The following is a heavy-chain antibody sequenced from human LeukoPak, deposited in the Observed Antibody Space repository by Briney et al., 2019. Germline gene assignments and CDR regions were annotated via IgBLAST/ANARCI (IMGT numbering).Heavy chain of an antibody. D-gene: IGHD6-13*01. CDR1: GYTFTGYH. CDR3: ARDRDLQQLGIDY. J-gene: IGHJ4*02. V-gene: IGHV1-2*02. Sequence: ASVKVSCKASGYTFTGYHMHWVRQAPGQGLEWMGWINPNSGGTNYAQKFQGRVTMTRDTSISTAYMELSRLRSDDTAVYYCARDRDLQQLGIDYWGQGTLVTVSS. CDR2: INPNSGGT.